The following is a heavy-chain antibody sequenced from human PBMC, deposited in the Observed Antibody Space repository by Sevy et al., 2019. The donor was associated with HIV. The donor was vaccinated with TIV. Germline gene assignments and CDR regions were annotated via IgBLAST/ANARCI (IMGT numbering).Heavy chain of an antibody. CDR1: GGSISSYY. V-gene: IGHV4-59*08. CDR3: AGHSLSSSWPPHFDY. J-gene: IGHJ4*02. CDR2: IYYSGST. D-gene: IGHD6-13*01. Sequence: SETLSLTCTVSGGSISSYYWSWIRQPPGKGLEWIGYIYYSGSTNYNPSLKSRVTISVDTSKNQFSLKLSSVTAADTAGYYWAGHSLSSSWPPHFDYWGQGTLVTVSS.